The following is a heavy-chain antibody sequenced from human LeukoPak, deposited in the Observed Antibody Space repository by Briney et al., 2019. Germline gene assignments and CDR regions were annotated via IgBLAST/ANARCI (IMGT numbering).Heavy chain of an antibody. CDR3: AGPSSGYFDT. D-gene: IGHD3-22*01. V-gene: IGHV3-23*01. J-gene: IGHJ4*02. CDR2: ISRSGDST. Sequence: GGSLRLSCAASGFTFSSYGMTWVRQAPGKGLEWVSSISRSGDSTYYADAVKGRFTISRDNSKNTLYLQMNSLRAEDTAVYFCAGPSSGYFDTWGQGTLVPVSS. CDR1: GFTFSSYG.